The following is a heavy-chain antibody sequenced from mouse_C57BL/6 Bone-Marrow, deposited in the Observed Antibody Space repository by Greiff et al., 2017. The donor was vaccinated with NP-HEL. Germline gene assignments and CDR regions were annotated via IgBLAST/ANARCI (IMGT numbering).Heavy chain of an antibody. CDR3: ASYYGYDEGVY. CDR2: INPGSGGT. V-gene: IGHV1-54*01. CDR1: GYAFTNYL. J-gene: IGHJ2*01. Sequence: QVHVKQSGAELVRPGTSVKVSCKASGYAFTNYLIEWVKQRPGQGLEWIGVINPGSGGTNYNEEFKGKATLTADKSSSTAYMQLSSLTSEDSAVYFCASYYGYDEGVYWGQGTTLTVSS. D-gene: IGHD2-2*01.